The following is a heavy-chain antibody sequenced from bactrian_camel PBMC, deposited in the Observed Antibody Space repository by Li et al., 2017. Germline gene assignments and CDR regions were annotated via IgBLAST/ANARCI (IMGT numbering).Heavy chain of an antibody. J-gene: IGHJ4*01. CDR1: GYSYNTYC. V-gene: IGHV3S6*01. D-gene: IGHD1*01. Sequence: HVQLVESGGDSVQAGGSLRLSCAVSGYSYNTYCMGWFRQALDKEREGLATIYGDAGHTNYADSVKGRFTISKDNDKNTLYLEMNSLKPEDSAMYYCAADGGAWCSPFSTSYTFTWWGQGTQVTVS. CDR3: AADGGAWCSPFSTSYTFTW. CDR2: IYGDAGHT.